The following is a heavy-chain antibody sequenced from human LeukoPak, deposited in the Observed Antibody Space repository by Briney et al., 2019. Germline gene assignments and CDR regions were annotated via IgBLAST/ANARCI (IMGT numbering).Heavy chain of an antibody. D-gene: IGHD6-25*01. CDR1: GFTFSIYA. J-gene: IGHJ3*02. Sequence: GGSLRLSCAASGFTFSIYAMHWVRQAPGKGLEWVGVISSDGSDEWYAESAKGRFTISRDNSKNTLYLQIDSLRPEDTAIYYCERSISVGAFDIWGQGTMVTVSS. CDR3: ERSISVGAFDI. V-gene: IGHV3-30*04. CDR2: ISSDGSDE.